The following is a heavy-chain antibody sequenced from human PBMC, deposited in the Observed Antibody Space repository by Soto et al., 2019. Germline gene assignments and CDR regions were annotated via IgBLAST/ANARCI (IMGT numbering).Heavy chain of an antibody. CDR3: VRDGVSALRWFDP. V-gene: IGHV3-21*01. D-gene: IGHD2-8*01. CDR2: ISSATAYI. Sequence: GSLRLSCAASGFTFNTYNMNWVRQAPGKGLEWVSSISSATAYIYYADSMKGRFTISRDNAKNSLFLAMNSLRAEDTAVYYCVRDGVSALRWFDPWGKWTLVTVSS. CDR1: GFTFNTYN. J-gene: IGHJ5*02.